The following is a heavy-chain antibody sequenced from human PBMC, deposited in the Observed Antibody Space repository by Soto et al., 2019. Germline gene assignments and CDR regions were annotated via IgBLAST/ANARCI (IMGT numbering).Heavy chain of an antibody. J-gene: IGHJ4*02. CDR3: ARGGDYGDYNLGY. CDR2: IIPILGIA. CDR1: GGTFSSYT. V-gene: IGHV1-69*02. D-gene: IGHD4-17*01. Sequence: QVQLVQSGAEVKKPGSSVKVSCKASGGTFSSYTISWVRQAPGQGLEWMGTIIPILGIANYAQKFQGRVTITADKSTSTAYMELSSLRSEDTAVYYCARGGDYGDYNLGYWGQGTLVTVSS.